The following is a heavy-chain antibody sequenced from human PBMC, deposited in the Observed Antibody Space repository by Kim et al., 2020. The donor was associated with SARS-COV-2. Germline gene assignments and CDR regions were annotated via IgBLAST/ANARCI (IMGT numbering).Heavy chain of an antibody. V-gene: IGHV3-64D*06. D-gene: IGHD3-16*02. CDR1: GFTFSSYA. J-gene: IGHJ4*02. Sequence: GGSLRLSCSASGFTFSSYAMHWVRQAPGKGLEYVSAISSNGGSTYYADSVKGRFTISRDNSKNTLYLQMSSLRAEDTAVYYCVKGEWGYYVWGSYRYTARWGQGTLVTVSS. CDR2: ISSNGGST. CDR3: VKGEWGYYVWGSYRYTAR.